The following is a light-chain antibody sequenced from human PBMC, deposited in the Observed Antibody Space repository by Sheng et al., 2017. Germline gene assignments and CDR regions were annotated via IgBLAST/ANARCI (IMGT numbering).Light chain of an antibody. J-gene: IGLJ3*02. Sequence: SYELTQSPSLSVSPGQTASITCSGDKLGDTYACWYQQKPGKSPVLVISQDNKRPSGIPERFAGSKSGDTATLTISGTQAMDEADYYCQAWDSGTVLFGGGTKLTVL. V-gene: IGLV3-1*01. CDR2: QDN. CDR3: QAWDSGTVL. CDR1: KLGDTY.